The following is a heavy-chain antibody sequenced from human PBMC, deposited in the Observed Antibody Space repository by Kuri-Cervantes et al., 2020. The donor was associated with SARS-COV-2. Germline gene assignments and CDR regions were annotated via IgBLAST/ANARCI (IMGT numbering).Heavy chain of an antibody. CDR3: AYGTYYDILTGYLDFDY. J-gene: IGHJ4*02. Sequence: GESLKISCAASGFTFSSYAMSWVRQAPGKGLEWVSAISGSGGSTYYADSVKGRFTISRDNSKNTLYLQMNSLRAEDTAVCYCAYGTYYDILTGYLDFDYWGQGTLVTVSS. D-gene: IGHD3-9*01. CDR2: ISGSGGST. CDR1: GFTFSSYA. V-gene: IGHV3-23*01.